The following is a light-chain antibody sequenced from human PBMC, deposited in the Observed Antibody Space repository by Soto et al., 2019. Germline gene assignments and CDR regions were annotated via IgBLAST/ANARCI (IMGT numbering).Light chain of an antibody. J-gene: IGLJ2*01. CDR3: CSYAASSTSVV. Sequence: QSALTQPASVSGSPGQSITISCTGTSSDVGSYKLVSWYQQHPGEAPQLMIYDGTERPSGVSNRFSGSKSGNTASLTISGLQAEDEADYYCCSYAASSTSVVFGRGTKLTVL. V-gene: IGLV2-23*01. CDR2: DGT. CDR1: SSDVGSYKL.